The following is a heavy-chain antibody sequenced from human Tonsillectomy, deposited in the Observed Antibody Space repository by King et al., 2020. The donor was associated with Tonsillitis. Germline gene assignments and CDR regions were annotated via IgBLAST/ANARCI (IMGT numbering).Heavy chain of an antibody. V-gene: IGHV4-30-2*01. CDR3: AIVVYDYGRYRMGYFHY. J-gene: IGHJ4*02. D-gene: IGHD4-17*01. CDR1: GGSLSSGGYS. CDR2: IYQSGST. Sequence: QLQESGSGLVKPSQNLSLTCAVSGGSLSSGGYSWSWIRQPPGKGLEWIGYIYQSGSTYYNPSLKSRVTISIDRSKNQFSLKLSSVTAADTAVYYFAIVVYDYGRYRMGYFHYWGQGTLVTVSS.